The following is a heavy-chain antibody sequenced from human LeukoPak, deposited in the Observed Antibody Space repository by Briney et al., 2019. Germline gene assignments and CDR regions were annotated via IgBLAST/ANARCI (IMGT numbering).Heavy chain of an antibody. CDR3: AKGHSSSWYYFDY. CDR1: GFTFSSYG. Sequence: GGSLRLSCAASGFTFSSYGMHWVRQAPGKGLEWVAFIRYDGSNKYYADSVKGRFTISRDNSKSTLYLQMNSLRAEDTAVYYCAKGHSSSWYYFDYWGQGTLVTVSS. J-gene: IGHJ4*02. V-gene: IGHV3-30*02. D-gene: IGHD6-13*01. CDR2: IRYDGSNK.